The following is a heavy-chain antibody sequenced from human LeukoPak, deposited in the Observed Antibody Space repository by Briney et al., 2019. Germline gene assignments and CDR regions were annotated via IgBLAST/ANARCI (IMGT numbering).Heavy chain of an antibody. J-gene: IGHJ5*02. V-gene: IGHV3-66*01. D-gene: IGHD2-15*01. CDR1: GFTVSTTF. CDR3: ARARGFCSGGRCHTWLGP. Sequence: GGSLRLSCAASGFTVSTTFMTWIRQAPGKGLECVSIVYTRDSPYYADAVKGRFTISRDTSSNTVSLQMDSLRVEDSAVYYCARARGFCSGGRCHTWLGPWGQGTLVTVSS. CDR2: VYTRDSP.